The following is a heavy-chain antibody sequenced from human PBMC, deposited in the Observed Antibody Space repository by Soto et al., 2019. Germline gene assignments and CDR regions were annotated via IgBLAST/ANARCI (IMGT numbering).Heavy chain of an antibody. CDR1: GYTFTSYG. J-gene: IGHJ4*02. CDR3: ARVWGNDVVGRGNDY. Sequence: QVQLVQSGAEVKKPGASVKVSCKASGYTFTSYGISWVRQAPGQGLEWMGWISAYNGNTNYAQKLQGRVTMTTDTSTSTANMELRSLRSDDTAVYYCARVWGNDVVGRGNDYWGQGTLVTVSS. CDR2: ISAYNGNT. V-gene: IGHV1-18*01. D-gene: IGHD2-15*01.